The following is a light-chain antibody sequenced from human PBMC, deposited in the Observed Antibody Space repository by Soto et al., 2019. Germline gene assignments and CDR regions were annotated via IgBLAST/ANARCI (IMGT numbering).Light chain of an antibody. Sequence: QSALTQPPSASGSPGQSVTISCTGTSSDVGGYNYVSWYQQHPGKAPKLIIYEVSKRPSGVPDRFSGSKSGNTASLTVSVLQAEDEADYYCSSYVGSNNLYVFGTGTKVTVL. J-gene: IGLJ1*01. CDR2: EVS. CDR1: SSDVGGYNY. CDR3: SSYVGSNNLYV. V-gene: IGLV2-8*01.